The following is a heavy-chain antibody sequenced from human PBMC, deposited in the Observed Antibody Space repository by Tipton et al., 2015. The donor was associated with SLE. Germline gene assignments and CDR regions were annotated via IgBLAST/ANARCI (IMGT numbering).Heavy chain of an antibody. Sequence: SLRLSCAASGFTFSSYSMNWVRQAPGKGLEWVSSISSSSSYIYYADSVKGRFTISRDNAKNSLYLQMNSLRAEDTAVYYCARQGQQLVYYFDYWGQGTLATVSS. J-gene: IGHJ4*02. D-gene: IGHD6-13*01. CDR3: ARQGQQLVYYFDY. CDR2: ISSSSSYI. V-gene: IGHV3-21*01. CDR1: GFTFSSYS.